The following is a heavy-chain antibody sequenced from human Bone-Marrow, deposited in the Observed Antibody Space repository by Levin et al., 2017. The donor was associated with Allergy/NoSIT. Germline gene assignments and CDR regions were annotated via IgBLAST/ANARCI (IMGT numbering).Heavy chain of an antibody. J-gene: IGHJ5*02. CDR3: AGVPVAVLGPTSWFDP. Sequence: SETLSLTCSVSGDSLSGRNWWSWVRQPPGKGLEWIGEIFHNGSTSYNPSLKSRVTISEDKSKNQVSLRLRSVTAADTAVYYCAGVPVAVLGPTSWFDPWGQGTLVTVSS. CDR1: GDSLSGRNW. V-gene: IGHV4-4*02. D-gene: IGHD1-26*01. CDR2: IFHNGST.